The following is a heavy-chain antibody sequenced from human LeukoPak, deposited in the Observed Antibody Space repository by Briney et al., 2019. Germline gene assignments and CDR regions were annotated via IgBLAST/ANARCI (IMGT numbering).Heavy chain of an antibody. CDR2: IYNSGSI. CDR3: ARHGGYSSRWYYFDY. V-gene: IGHV4-59*08. Sequence: SETLSLTCTVSGGSICRYYWCWIGQPPGKGLEWIGYIYNSGSINYNPSLKSRVTISVDTSKNQFSLKLSSVTAADTAVYHCARHGGYSSRWYYFDYWGQGTLVTVSS. CDR1: GGSICRYY. J-gene: IGHJ4*02. D-gene: IGHD6-13*01.